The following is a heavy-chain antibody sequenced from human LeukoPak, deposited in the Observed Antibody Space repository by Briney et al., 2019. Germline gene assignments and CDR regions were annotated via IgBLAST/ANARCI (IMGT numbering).Heavy chain of an antibody. CDR2: ISSSSYI. CDR1: GFTFSSYS. CDR3: ARALAVAARSAPFDY. D-gene: IGHD6-6*01. V-gene: IGHV3-21*01. J-gene: IGHJ4*02. Sequence: PGGSLRLSCAASGFTFSSYSMNWVRQAPGKGLEWVSSISSSSYIYYADSMKGRFTISRDNAKNSLYLQMNSLRAEDTAVYYCARALAVAARSAPFDYWGQGTLVTVSS.